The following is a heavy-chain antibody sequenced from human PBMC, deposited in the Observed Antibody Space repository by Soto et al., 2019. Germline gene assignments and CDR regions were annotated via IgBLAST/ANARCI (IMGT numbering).Heavy chain of an antibody. CDR1: GDSINSYY. D-gene: IGHD3-16*01. CDR2: IYYSGST. V-gene: IGHV4-59*01. Sequence: SETLSLTCTVSGDSINSYYWSWFRQPPGKGLEWIGYIYYSGSTNYNPSLKSRVTISEDTSKNQFSLKLSSVIAADTAVYYCGKDAGGRGDGAFDVWGQGTMVTVSS. J-gene: IGHJ3*01. CDR3: GKDAGGRGDGAFDV.